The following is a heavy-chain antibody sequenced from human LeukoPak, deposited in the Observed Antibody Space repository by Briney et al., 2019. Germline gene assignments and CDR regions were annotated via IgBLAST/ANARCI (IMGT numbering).Heavy chain of an antibody. Sequence: GGSLRLSCAASGFTFNTYAMSWVRQAPGKGLEWVSGISASGGSTYYADSVKGRFTISRDNSKNTLYLQMNSLRAEDTAVYYCAKTPGVVVPAAIDIWGQGTMVTVSS. CDR1: GFTFNTYA. D-gene: IGHD2-2*01. CDR3: AKTPGVVVPAAIDI. J-gene: IGHJ3*02. CDR2: ISASGGST. V-gene: IGHV3-23*01.